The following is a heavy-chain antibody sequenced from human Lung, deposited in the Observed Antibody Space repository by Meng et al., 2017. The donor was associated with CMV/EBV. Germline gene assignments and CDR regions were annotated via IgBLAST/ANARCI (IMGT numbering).Heavy chain of an antibody. CDR3: ARDNDWGPDY. V-gene: IGHV1-2*02. Sequence: AXVXVSCKASGYTFTDLYFHWVRQAPGQGLEWMGWIYPNSGGTHYAQKFQGRLTVTTDTSISTGYMELSSLGSDDTAVYYCARDNDWGPDYWGQGTLVNVSS. CDR2: IYPNSGGT. J-gene: IGHJ4*02. D-gene: IGHD3-9*01. CDR1: GYTFTDLY.